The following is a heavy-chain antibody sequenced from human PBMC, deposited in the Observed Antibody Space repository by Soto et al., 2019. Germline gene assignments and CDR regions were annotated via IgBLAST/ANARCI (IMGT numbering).Heavy chain of an antibody. CDR3: AREDYYDSSD. CDR2: IYYSGST. J-gene: IGHJ1*01. V-gene: IGHV4-61*01. D-gene: IGHD3-22*01. Sequence: QVQLQESGPGLVKPSETLSLTCTVSGGSVSSGSYYWSWIRQPPGKGLEWIGYIYYSGSTNYNPSLKSRAPISVDTSKNQFSLKLSSVTAADTAVYYCAREDYYDSSDWGQGTLVTVSS. CDR1: GGSVSSGSYY.